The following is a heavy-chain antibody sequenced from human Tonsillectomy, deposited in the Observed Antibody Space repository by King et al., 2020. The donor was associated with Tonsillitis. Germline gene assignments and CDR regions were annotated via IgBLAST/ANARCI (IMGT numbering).Heavy chain of an antibody. CDR1: GYTFTGYY. D-gene: IGHD4-17*01. CDR2: INPNNGGT. J-gene: IGHJ6*02. CDR3: ERADEHGDYVSYYYGMDV. V-gene: IGHV1-2*02. Sequence: VQLVESGAEVKKPGASVKVSCTASGYTFTGYYMHWVRQAPGQGLEWMGWINPNNGGTNYAQKFQGRVTMTRDTSISTAYMELSSLRSDDTAVYYCERADEHGDYVSYYYGMDVWGQGTTVTVSS.